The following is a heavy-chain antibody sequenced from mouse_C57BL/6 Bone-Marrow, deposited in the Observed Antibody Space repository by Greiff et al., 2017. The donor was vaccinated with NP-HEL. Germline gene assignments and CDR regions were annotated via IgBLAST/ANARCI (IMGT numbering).Heavy chain of an antibody. CDR1: GYTFTDYY. J-gene: IGHJ3*01. D-gene: IGHD2-4*01. V-gene: IGHV1-76*01. Sequence: QVQLQQSGAELVRPGASVKLSCKASGYTFTDYYINWVKQRPGQGLEWIARIYPGSGNTYYNEKFKGKATLTAEKSSSTAYMQLSSLTSEDSAVYFCARTRGDYDWFAYWGQGTLVTVSA. CDR2: IYPGSGNT. CDR3: ARTRGDYDWFAY.